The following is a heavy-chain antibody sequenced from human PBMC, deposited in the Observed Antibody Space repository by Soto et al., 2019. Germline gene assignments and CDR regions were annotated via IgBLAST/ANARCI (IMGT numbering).Heavy chain of an antibody. V-gene: IGHV3-23*01. CDR3: ARDLHSSSWSSPYFDF. CDR2: ISASGTNT. D-gene: IGHD6-13*01. CDR1: GFIFNNYA. Sequence: GSLRLSCAASGFIFNNYAMSWVRQAPRKGLEWVSLISASGTNTYYADSVKGRFTISRDRSRNTLFLQMNSLRAEDTAVYYCARDLHSSSWSSPYFDFWGQGTLVNVSS. J-gene: IGHJ4*02.